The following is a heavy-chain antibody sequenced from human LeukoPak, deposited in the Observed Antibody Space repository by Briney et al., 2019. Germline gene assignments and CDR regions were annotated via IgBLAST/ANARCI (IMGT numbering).Heavy chain of an antibody. D-gene: IGHD3-3*02. CDR2: INHSGST. CDR3: ARAGRISGILTASFDY. J-gene: IGHJ4*02. CDR1: GGSFSGYY. V-gene: IGHV4-34*01. Sequence: PSETLSLTCAVYGGSFSGYYWSWLRQPPGKGLGWIGEINHSGSTNYNPSLTSRVTISVDTSKNQFSLKLSSVTAADMTVYYCARAGRISGILTASFDYWGQGTLVTVSS.